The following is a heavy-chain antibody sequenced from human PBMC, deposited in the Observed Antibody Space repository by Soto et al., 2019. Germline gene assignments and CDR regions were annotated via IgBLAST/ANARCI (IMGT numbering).Heavy chain of an antibody. D-gene: IGHD2-21*01. CDR3: TALAYEWRGVWYFDY. CDR1: GFTFSNAL. J-gene: IGHJ4*02. CDR2: IKSKTDGGTT. V-gene: IGHV3-15*01. Sequence: PGGSLRLSCAASGFTFSNALMSWVRQAPGKGLEWVGRIKSKTDGGTTDYAAPVKGRFTISRDDSKNTLYLQMNSLKTEDTAVYYCTALAYEWRGVWYFDYWGQGTMVTVYS.